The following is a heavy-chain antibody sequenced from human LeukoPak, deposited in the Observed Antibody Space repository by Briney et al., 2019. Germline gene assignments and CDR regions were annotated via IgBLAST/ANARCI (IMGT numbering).Heavy chain of an antibody. CDR3: ATSLELQRPVGY. J-gene: IGHJ4*02. CDR2: ISSNGGST. D-gene: IGHD1-26*01. V-gene: IGHV3-64D*06. CDR1: GFTFSSYT. Sequence: GGSLRLSCSASGFTFSSYTMHWVRQTPGKGLECVSTISSNGGSTFYADSVKGRFTISRDNSKNTLYLQMSSLRPEDTAVYYCATSLELQRPVGYWGQGTLVTVSS.